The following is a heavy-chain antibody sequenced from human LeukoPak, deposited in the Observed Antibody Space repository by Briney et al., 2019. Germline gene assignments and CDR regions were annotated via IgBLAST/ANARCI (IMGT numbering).Heavy chain of an antibody. J-gene: IGHJ6*01. Sequence: PGGSLRLSCAASGFTFSSYAMSWVRQAPGKGLEWVSAISGSGGSTYYADSVKGRFTISRDNSKNTLYLQMNSLRAEDTAVYYCAKFSGSYYYYYAMDVWGQGTTVTVSS. CDR2: ISGSGGST. CDR3: AKFSGSYYYYYAMDV. CDR1: GFTFSSYA. D-gene: IGHD1-26*01. V-gene: IGHV3-23*01.